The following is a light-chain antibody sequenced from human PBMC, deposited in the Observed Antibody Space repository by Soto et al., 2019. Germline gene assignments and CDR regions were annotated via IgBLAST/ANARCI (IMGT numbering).Light chain of an antibody. Sequence: EIVLTQSTGTLSLSPGERATLSCRASQSVSSNYLAWYQQRPGQAPRLLIYGTSSRTTGIPDRFSGGGSGTDFIINISRRGREDFAVYVCQHYRSSPMYIFGQGTKVELK. CDR3: QHYRSSPMYI. CDR1: QSVSSNY. V-gene: IGKV3-20*01. CDR2: GTS. J-gene: IGKJ2*01.